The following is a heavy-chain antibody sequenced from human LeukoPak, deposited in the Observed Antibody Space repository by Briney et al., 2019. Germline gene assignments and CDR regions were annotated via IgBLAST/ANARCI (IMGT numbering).Heavy chain of an antibody. CDR3: ARSRGPGSHWFDP. J-gene: IGHJ5*02. D-gene: IGHD3-10*01. CDR2: LSDST. CDR1: GFTFNTYA. V-gene: IGHV3-23*01. Sequence: GSLRLSCAASGFTFNTYALSWVRQAPGKGLEWVSTLSDSTYYTDFVQGRFTISRDSSKNTLYLQMHSLTTDDTAIYFCARSRGPGSHWFDPWGQGTLVTVSS.